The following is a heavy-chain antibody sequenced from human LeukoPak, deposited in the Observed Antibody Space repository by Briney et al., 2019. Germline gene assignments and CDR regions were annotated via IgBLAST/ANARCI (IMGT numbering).Heavy chain of an antibody. CDR2: ISGSNDNT. CDR3: AKGRGTTATSAANY. Sequence: GGSLRLSCAASGFTFSNYAMSWVRQTPGKGLEWVSSISGSNDNTYYSDSVKARFTISRDNSKNTLSLQMNSLRAEDTAVYYCAKGRGTTATSAANYWGQGTLVTVSS. V-gene: IGHV3-23*01. J-gene: IGHJ4*02. D-gene: IGHD4-17*01. CDR1: GFTFSNYA.